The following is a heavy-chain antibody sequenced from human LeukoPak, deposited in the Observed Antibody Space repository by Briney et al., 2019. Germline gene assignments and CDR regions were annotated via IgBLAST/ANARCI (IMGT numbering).Heavy chain of an antibody. V-gene: IGHV4-61*01. CDR3: ARDRRIAVGSGGVDY. CDR2: IYYSGST. D-gene: IGHD6-19*01. Sequence: SETLSITCTVSGGSVSSGSYYWSWIRQPPGKGLEWIGYIYYSGSTNYNPSLKSRVTISVDTSKNQFSLKLSSVTAADTAVYYCARDRRIAVGSGGVDYWGQGTLVTVSS. CDR1: GGSVSSGSYY. J-gene: IGHJ4*02.